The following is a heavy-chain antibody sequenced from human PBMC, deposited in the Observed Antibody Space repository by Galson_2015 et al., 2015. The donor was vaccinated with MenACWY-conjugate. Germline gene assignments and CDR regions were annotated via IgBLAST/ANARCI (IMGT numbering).Heavy chain of an antibody. V-gene: IGHV3-23*01. CDR2: ISGSGGST. J-gene: IGHJ4*02. D-gene: IGHD3-10*01. CDR1: GFTFSSYA. Sequence: SLRLSCAASGFTFSSYALSWVRQAPGKGLEWVSAISGSGGSTYYADSAKGRFTISRDNSKNTLYLQMNSLRAEDTAVYYCAKCRTPTTGSEFDYWGQGTLVTVSS. CDR3: AKCRTPTTGSEFDY.